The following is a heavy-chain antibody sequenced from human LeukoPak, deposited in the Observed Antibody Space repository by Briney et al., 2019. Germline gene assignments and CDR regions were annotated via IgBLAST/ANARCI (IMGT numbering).Heavy chain of an antibody. Sequence: ASVKVSCKASGYTFTGYYMHWVRQAPGQGLEWMGRINPNRGGTNYAQMFQGRVTMTRDTSISITYLDLSTMRPDDKAVYYRASLSTRTTLGVVNFDFWGQGTLVTVSS. V-gene: IGHV1-2*06. CDR3: ASLSTRTTLGVVNFDF. D-gene: IGHD3-3*01. J-gene: IGHJ4*02. CDR1: GYTFTGYY. CDR2: INPNRGGT.